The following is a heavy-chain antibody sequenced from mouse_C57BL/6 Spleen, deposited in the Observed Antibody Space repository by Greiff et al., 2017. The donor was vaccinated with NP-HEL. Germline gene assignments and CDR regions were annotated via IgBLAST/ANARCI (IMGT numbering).Heavy chain of an antibody. V-gene: IGHV1-69*01. CDR3: ARYDGYQYYFDY. CDR2: IDPSASYT. J-gene: IGHJ2*01. CDR1: GYTFTSSW. D-gene: IGHD2-3*01. Sequence: QVQLQQPGAELVMPGASVKLSCKASGYTFTSSWLHWVKQRPGQGLEWIGAIDPSASYTNYNQKFKGKSTLTVDKSSSTAYMQLSSLTSEDSAVYYCARYDGYQYYFDYWGQGTTLTVSS.